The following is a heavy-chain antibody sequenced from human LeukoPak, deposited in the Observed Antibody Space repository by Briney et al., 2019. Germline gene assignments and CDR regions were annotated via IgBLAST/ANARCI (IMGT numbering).Heavy chain of an antibody. J-gene: IGHJ4*02. CDR2: ISYDGSNK. Sequence: GRSLRLSCAASGFTFSDYGMHRVRQAPGKGREGVAVISYDGSNKYYADSVEGRFTISRDNSKSTLYLQMNSLKPEDTAAYYCTKGVLGRTQSVSAGLDYWGQETLVTVSS. CDR1: GFTFSDYG. CDR3: TKGVLGRTQSVSAGLDY. D-gene: IGHD7-27*01. V-gene: IGHV3-30*18.